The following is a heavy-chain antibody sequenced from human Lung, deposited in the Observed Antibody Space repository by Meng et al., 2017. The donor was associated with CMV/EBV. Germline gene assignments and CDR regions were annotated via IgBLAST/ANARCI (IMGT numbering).Heavy chain of an antibody. D-gene: IGHD5-18*01. CDR3: ARGFSSGYLYFDF. CDR1: GFSFSSYH. V-gene: IGHV3-21*01. Sequence: GGSXRLXCAASGFSFSSYHMSWVRQAPGKGLEWVSSITSSDTYKYYPDSLKGRFTISRDNARKLLYLQINNLRAEDTAVYYCARGFSSGYLYFDFWGQGTLVTVSS. CDR2: ITSSDTYK. J-gene: IGHJ4*02.